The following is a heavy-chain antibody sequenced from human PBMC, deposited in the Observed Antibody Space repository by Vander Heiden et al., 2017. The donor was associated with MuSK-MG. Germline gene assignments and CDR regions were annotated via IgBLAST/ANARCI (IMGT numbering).Heavy chain of an antibody. CDR1: GFTFSSYA. J-gene: IGHJ2*01. CDR3: AREFRTVTTLQGDWYFDL. CDR2: ISYDGSNK. Sequence: QVQLVESGGGVVQPGRSLRLSCAAPGFTFSSYAMHWVRQAPGKGLEWVAVISYDGSNKYYADSVKGRFTISRDNSKNTLYLQMNSLRAEDTAVYYCAREFRTVTTLQGDWYFDLWGRGTLVTVSS. D-gene: IGHD4-17*01. V-gene: IGHV3-30*04.